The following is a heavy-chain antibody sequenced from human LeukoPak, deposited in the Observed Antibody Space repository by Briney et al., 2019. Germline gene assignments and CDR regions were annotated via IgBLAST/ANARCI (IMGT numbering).Heavy chain of an antibody. D-gene: IGHD1-7*01. CDR3: AKDLGTTDTKVYYYYMDV. J-gene: IGHJ6*03. CDR2: ISGSGGST. Sequence: PGGSLRLSCAASGFTFSSYGMSWVRQAPGKGLEWVSAISGSGGSTYYADSVKGRFTISRDNSKNTLYLQMNSLRAKDTAVYYCAKDLGTTDTKVYYYYMDVWGKGTTVTISS. V-gene: IGHV3-23*01. CDR1: GFTFSSYG.